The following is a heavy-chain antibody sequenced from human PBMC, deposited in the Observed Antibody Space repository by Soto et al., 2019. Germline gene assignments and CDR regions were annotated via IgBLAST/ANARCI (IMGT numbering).Heavy chain of an antibody. Sequence: QVQLVESGGGVVQPGRSLRLSCAASGFTFSSYAMHWVRQAPGKGLEWVAVISYDGSNKYYADSVKGRFTISRDNSKNTLYLQMNSLRAEDTAVYYCAREDAAAGFPYWYFDLWGRGTLVTVSS. CDR2: ISYDGSNK. V-gene: IGHV3-30-3*01. CDR1: GFTFSSYA. J-gene: IGHJ2*01. D-gene: IGHD6-13*01. CDR3: AREDAAAGFPYWYFDL.